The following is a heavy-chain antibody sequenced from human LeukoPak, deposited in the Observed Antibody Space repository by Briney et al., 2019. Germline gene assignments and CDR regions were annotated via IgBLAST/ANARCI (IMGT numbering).Heavy chain of an antibody. CDR2: FSGSGGPT. J-gene: IGHJ6*02. CDR1: GFTFSSYL. D-gene: IGHD3-10*01. V-gene: IGHV3-23*01. Sequence: GGSLRLSCAASGFTFSSYLMSWLRQPPGKGLEWVSSFSGSGGPTYYADSVKGRFTISRDISKNTLYLQMNSLTDEDTAVYYCAKGYGSSRYGMDVWGQGTTVTVSS. CDR3: AKGYGSSRYGMDV.